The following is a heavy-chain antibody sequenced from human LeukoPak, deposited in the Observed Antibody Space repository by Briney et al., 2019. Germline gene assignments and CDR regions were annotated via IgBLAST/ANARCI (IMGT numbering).Heavy chain of an antibody. J-gene: IGHJ4*02. Sequence: GGSLRLSCEGSGFSFSSYWMTWVRQSPGKGPEWVANIKQDGSEKHYVDSVKGRFTISRDNAKNSLYLQMNSLRAEDTAVYYCASIVGATNFDSWGQGTLVTVSS. CDR1: GFSFSSYW. CDR3: ASIVGATNFDS. CDR2: IKQDGSEK. D-gene: IGHD1-26*01. V-gene: IGHV3-7*01.